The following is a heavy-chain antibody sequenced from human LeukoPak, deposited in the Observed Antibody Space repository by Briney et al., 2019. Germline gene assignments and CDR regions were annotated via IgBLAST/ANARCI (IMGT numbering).Heavy chain of an antibody. V-gene: IGHV4-34*01. CDR1: GGSFSGYY. J-gene: IGHJ4*02. D-gene: IGHD3-22*01. Sequence: SETLSLTCAVYGGSFSGYYWSWIRQPPGKGLEWIGEINHGGSTNYNPSLKSRVTISVDTSKNQFSLKLSSVTAADTAVYYCARDKSRDSSGYLDWGQGTLVTVSS. CDR2: INHGGST. CDR3: ARDKSRDSSGYLD.